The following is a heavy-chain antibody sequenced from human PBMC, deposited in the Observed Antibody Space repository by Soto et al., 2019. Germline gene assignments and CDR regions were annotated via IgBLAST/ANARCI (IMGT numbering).Heavy chain of an antibody. D-gene: IGHD3-10*01. J-gene: IGHJ4*02. V-gene: IGHV3-66*01. CDR1: GFTVSSNY. Sequence: EVQLVESGGGLVQPGGSLRLSCAASGFTVSSNYMSWVRQSPGKGLEWVSVISSGGSTYYADSVKGRFTISRDNSKTTLYLQMNSLRAADTAVYYCAIGIGGDFDYWGQGTLVTVSS. CDR2: ISSGGST. CDR3: AIGIGGDFDY.